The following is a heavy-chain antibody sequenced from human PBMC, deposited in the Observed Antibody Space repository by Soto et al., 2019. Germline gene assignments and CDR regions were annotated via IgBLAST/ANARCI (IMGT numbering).Heavy chain of an antibody. CDR3: AKTAIASYSSGWYGGDGMDV. CDR2: ISYDGSNK. CDR1: GFTFSSYG. J-gene: IGHJ6*02. Sequence: GGSLRLSCAASGFTFSSYGMHWVRQAPGKGLEWVAVISYDGSNKYYADSVKGRFTISRDNSKNTLYLQMNSLRAEDTAVYYCAKTAIASYSSGWYGGDGMDVWGQGTTVTVSS. D-gene: IGHD6-19*01. V-gene: IGHV3-30*18.